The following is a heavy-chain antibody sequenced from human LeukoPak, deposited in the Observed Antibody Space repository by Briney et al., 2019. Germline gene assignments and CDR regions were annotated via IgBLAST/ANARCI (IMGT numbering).Heavy chain of an antibody. V-gene: IGHV3-48*04. D-gene: IGHD5-12*01. CDR1: GFTFSTYA. Sequence: GGSLRLSCAASGFTFSTYAMSWVRQAPGKGLGWVSYISSSSSTIYYADSVKGRFTISRDNAKNSLYLQMNSLRAEDTAVYYCARGLVDYWGQGTLVTVSS. CDR3: ARGLVDY. CDR2: ISSSSSTI. J-gene: IGHJ4*02.